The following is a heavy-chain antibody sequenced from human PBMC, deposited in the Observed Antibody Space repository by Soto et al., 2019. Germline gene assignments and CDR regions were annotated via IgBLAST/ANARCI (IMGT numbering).Heavy chain of an antibody. D-gene: IGHD3-22*01. CDR3: ARDSSPYYDSSGYLGWFDP. CDR1: GYTFTSYG. V-gene: IGHV1-18*01. Sequence: ASVKVSCKASGYTFTSYGISWVRQAPGQGLEWMGWISAYNGNTNYAQKLQGRVTMTTDTSTSTAYVELRSLRSDDTAVYYCARDSSPYYDSSGYLGWFDPWGQGTLVTVSS. J-gene: IGHJ5*02. CDR2: ISAYNGNT.